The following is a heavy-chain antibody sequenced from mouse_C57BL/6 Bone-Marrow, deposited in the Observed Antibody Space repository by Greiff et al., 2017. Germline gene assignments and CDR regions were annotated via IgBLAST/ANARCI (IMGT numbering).Heavy chain of an antibody. CDR2: IYPRSGNT. D-gene: IGHD1-1*01. V-gene: IGHV1-81*01. CDR3: ARSGYYGSSSWFAY. J-gene: IGHJ3*01. CDR1: GYTFTSYG. Sequence: QVQLKESGAELARPGASVKLSCKASGYTFTSYGISWVKQRTGQGLEWIGEIYPRSGNTYYNEKFKGKATLTADKSSSTAYMELRSLTSEDSAVYFCARSGYYGSSSWFAYWGQGARVTVAA.